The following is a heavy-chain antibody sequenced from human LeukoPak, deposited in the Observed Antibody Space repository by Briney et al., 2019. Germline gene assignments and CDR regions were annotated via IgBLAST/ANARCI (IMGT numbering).Heavy chain of an antibody. D-gene: IGHD3-22*01. V-gene: IGHV1-2*02. Sequence: ASVTVSCKASGYTFSGYYMHWVRQAPGQGLEWMGWINPNSGGTYAQKFQGRVTMTRDTSISTAYMELSRLRSDDTAVYYCARGGANYYDSSGYYKHDAFDIWGQGTMVTVSS. CDR2: INPNSGGT. J-gene: IGHJ3*02. CDR1: GYTFSGYY. CDR3: ARGGANYYDSSGYYKHDAFDI.